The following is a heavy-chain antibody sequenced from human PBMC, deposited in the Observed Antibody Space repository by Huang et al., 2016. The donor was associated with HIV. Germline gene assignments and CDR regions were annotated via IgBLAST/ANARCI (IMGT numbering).Heavy chain of an antibody. CDR2: IKTYSGKA. D-gene: IGHD6-6*01. J-gene: IGHJ3*02. CDR3: AKDRLGANDALDI. V-gene: IGHV1-18*01. Sequence: QAQLVQSGAEVMKPGASVKVSCKASGYTFTDYGITWVRQAPGQGREWMGWIKTYSGKADYAGRFQGRVTMTRETSTSTAYMELRRLRYDDTAVYYCAKDRLGANDALDIWGQGTVVTASS. CDR1: GYTFTDYG.